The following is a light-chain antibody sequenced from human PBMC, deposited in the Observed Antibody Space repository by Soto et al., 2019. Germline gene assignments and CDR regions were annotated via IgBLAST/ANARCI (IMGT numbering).Light chain of an antibody. J-gene: IGKJ5*01. CDR2: GAS. CDR3: QQYGTPRSVT. CDR1: QSVDSNY. Sequence: EIVLTQSPGTLSFSPGEEATLSCRASQSVDSNYLAWYQQKPGQTPRLIIYGASGRADGIPHRFSGSGFGTVFTLTISKVEPADFAVYYCQQYGTPRSVTFGQGTRLEIK. V-gene: IGKV3-20*01.